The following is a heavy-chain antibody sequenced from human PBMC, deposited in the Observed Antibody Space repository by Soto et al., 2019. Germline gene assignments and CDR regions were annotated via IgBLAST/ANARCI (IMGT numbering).Heavy chain of an antibody. CDR2: ISWHSGSI. V-gene: IGHV3-9*01. CDR3: AKDYCSSTSCYFDYYYYMDV. CDR1: GFTFNSYA. D-gene: IGHD2-2*01. Sequence: GGSLRLSCAASGFTFNSYAMHCVRQAPGKGLECVSGISWHSGSIDYADSVKGRFTISRDNAKNSLYLQMNSLRAEDTALYYCAKDYCSSTSCYFDYYYYMDVWGKGTTVTVSS. J-gene: IGHJ6*03.